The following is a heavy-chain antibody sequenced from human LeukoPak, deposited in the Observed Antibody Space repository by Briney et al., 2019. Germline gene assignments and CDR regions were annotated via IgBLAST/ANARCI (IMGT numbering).Heavy chain of an antibody. D-gene: IGHD5-12*01. CDR2: IIPIFGTA. V-gene: IGHV1-69*06. J-gene: IGHJ5*02. CDR1: GGTFSSYA. Sequence: SVKVSCKASGGTFSSYAISWVRQAPGQGLEWMGGIIPIFGTANYAQKFQGRVTITADKSTSTAYMELSSLRSEDTAVYYCARAVSGYDLTYNWFDPWGQGTLVTVSS. CDR3: ARAVSGYDLTYNWFDP.